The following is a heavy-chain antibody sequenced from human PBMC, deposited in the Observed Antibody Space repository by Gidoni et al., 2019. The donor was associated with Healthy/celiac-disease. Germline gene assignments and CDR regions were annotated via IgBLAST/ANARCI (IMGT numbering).Heavy chain of an antibody. CDR1: GYSFTSYW. CDR3: ATRGFTGDFDY. D-gene: IGHD7-27*01. J-gene: IGHJ4*02. V-gene: IGHV5-10-1*01. Sequence: EVQLVQSGAEVKKPGESLRISCKGSGYSFTSYWISWVRQMHGNGLEWLVRIDPSDSYTTYSPYFQGHVTMSDDKSISTAYLQWSSLKHSDTAMYYCATRGFTGDFDYWGQGPLVTVSS. CDR2: IDPSDSYT.